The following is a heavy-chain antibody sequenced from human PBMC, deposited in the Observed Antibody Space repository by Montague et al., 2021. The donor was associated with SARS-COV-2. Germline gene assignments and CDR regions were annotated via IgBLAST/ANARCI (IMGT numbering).Heavy chain of an antibody. V-gene: IGHV6-1*01. J-gene: IGHJ3*02. CDR2: TYYRSKWDS. CDR1: GDSVSSKSVA. D-gene: IGHD3-9*01. CDR3: ASSGITLTGLDAFDI. Sequence: CAISGDSVSSKSVAWNWIRLSPSRGLEWLGRTYYRSKWDSDYAEXVKXRLVITPDTSKNQVSLQLNSVIPEDTAVYFCASSGITLTGLDAFDIWGQGTMVTVSS.